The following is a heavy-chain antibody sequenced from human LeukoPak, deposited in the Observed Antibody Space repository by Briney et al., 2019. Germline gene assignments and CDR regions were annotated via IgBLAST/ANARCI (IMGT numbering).Heavy chain of an antibody. V-gene: IGHV1-2*02. CDR1: GYTFTGYY. J-gene: IGHJ4*02. Sequence: ASVKVSCKTSGYTFTGYYLFWVRQAPGQGLEWMGWVNPNSGGTNYAQKFQGRVTMTRDTSIRTAYMELSRLTSDDTAVYYCVRLYDWGRLDYWGQGTLVTVSS. CDR2: VNPNSGGT. CDR3: VRLYDWGRLDY. D-gene: IGHD3-9*01.